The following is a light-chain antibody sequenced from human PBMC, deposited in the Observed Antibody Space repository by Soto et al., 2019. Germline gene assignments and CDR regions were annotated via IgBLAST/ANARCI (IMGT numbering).Light chain of an antibody. J-gene: IGKJ1*01. Sequence: DIQMTQSPSTLPASVGDRVTITCRASQSISSWLAWYQQKPGKAPKLLIYKASSLESGAPSRFSGSGSGTEFTLTISSLQPDDFATYYCQQYNSYPWTVGQGTKVEFK. V-gene: IGKV1-5*03. CDR3: QQYNSYPWT. CDR2: KAS. CDR1: QSISSW.